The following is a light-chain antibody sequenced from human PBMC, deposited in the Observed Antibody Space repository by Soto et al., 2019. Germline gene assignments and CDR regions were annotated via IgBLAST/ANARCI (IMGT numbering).Light chain of an antibody. V-gene: IGKV1-9*01. CDR3: KQYYSFPWT. J-gene: IGKJ1*01. Sequence: DIQLTQSPSFLSASVGDRVTITCRASQDISNFLAWFQQKPGRAPKVLIYAASTLQSGVPSSFSGSGSGTDLTLTISCLQFEDFATYYCKQYYSFPWTFGQGPKVDIK. CDR1: QDISNF. CDR2: AAS.